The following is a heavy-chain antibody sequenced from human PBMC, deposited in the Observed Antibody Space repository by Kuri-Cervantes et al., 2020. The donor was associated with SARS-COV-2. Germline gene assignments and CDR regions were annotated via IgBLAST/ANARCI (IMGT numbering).Heavy chain of an antibody. V-gene: IGHV3-48*03. CDR1: GFTFSSYE. CDR3: ARAFLRGGSDY. J-gene: IGHJ4*02. CDR2: ISSSGSTI. D-gene: IGHD1-26*01. Sequence: GGSLRLSCAASGFTFSSYEMNWVRQAPGKGLEWVSYISSSGSTIYYAGSVKGRFTISRDNAKNTLYLQMNSLRAEDTAVYYCARAFLRGGSDYWGQGTLVTVSS.